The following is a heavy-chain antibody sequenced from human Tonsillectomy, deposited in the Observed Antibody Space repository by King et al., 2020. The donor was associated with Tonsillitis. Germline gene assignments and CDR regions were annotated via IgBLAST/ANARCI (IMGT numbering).Heavy chain of an antibody. CDR3: AHRLIKTYYDFWSGYYFDY. D-gene: IGHD3-3*01. J-gene: IGHJ4*02. CDR2: IYWNDDK. CDR1: GFSLSTSGVG. V-gene: IGHV2-5*01. Sequence: TLKESGPTLVKPTQTLTLTCTFSGFSLSTSGVGVGWIRQPPGKALEWLALIYWNDDKRYSPSLKSRLTITKDTSKNQVVLTMTNMDPVDTATYYCAHRLIKTYYDFWSGYYFDYWGQGTLVTVSS.